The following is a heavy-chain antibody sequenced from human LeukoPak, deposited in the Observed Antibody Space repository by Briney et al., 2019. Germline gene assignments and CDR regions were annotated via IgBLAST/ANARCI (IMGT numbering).Heavy chain of an antibody. D-gene: IGHD6-13*01. V-gene: IGHV3-23*01. CDR1: GFTFSSYA. CDR2: ISGSGGST. CDR3: AKAKPYSSSWYWDY. J-gene: IGHJ4*02. Sequence: AGGSLRLSCAASGFTFSSYAMSWVRQAPGKGLEWVSAISGSGGSTYYADSVKGRFTISRDNSKNTLYLQMNSLRAEDTAVYYCAKAKPYSSSWYWDYRGQGTLVTVSS.